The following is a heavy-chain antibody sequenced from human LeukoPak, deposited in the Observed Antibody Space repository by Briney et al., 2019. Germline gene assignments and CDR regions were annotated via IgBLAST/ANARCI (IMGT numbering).Heavy chain of an antibody. J-gene: IGHJ4*02. Sequence: GGSLRLSCAASGFNFNSYTMNWVRQAPGKGLEWVANIKQDGSEKYYVDSVKGRFTISRDNAKNSLYLQMNSLRAEDTAVYYCAREEITVTLDYWGQGTLVTVSS. V-gene: IGHV3-7*03. CDR1: GFNFNSYT. D-gene: IGHD4-17*01. CDR2: IKQDGSEK. CDR3: AREEITVTLDY.